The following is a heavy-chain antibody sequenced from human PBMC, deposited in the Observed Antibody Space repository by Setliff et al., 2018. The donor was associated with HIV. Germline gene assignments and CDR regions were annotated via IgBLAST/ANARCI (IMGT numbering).Heavy chain of an antibody. CDR2: IYHRGST. D-gene: IGHD3-22*01. J-gene: IGHJ4*02. CDR1: SGSISGDNW. Sequence: SETLSLTCTVSSGSISGDNWRSWVRQPPGKGLEWIGEIYHRGSTNYNPSLKSRVTISVDKSKNQFSLKLTSVTAADTAVYYCAVRRYYDSTGYYDYWGQGTLVTV. CDR3: AVRRYYDSTGYYDY. V-gene: IGHV4-4*02.